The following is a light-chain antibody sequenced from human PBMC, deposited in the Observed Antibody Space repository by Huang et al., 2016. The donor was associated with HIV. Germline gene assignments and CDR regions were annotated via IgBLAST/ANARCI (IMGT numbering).Light chain of an antibody. V-gene: IGKV1-6*01. J-gene: IGKJ1*01. CDR2: TAS. CDR3: LQDYTYPWT. CDR1: QDIGND. Sequence: AIQMTQSPASLSASVGDRVTITCRASQDIGNDLGWYQQRLGKAPKLLVSTASHLQSGVPSIFTGSGSGTHFTLTISGLQPEDFATYYWLQDYTYPWTFGQGTKVEI.